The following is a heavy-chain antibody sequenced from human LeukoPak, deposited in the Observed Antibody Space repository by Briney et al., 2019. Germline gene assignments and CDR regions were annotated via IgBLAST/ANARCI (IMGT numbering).Heavy chain of an antibody. J-gene: IGHJ6*02. CDR2: IKQDGTDK. CDR3: ARETFMDV. Sequence: PGGSLTLSCAPSGFTFSSYWMSWVRQAPGKGLEWVANIKQDGTDKYYVASVKGRFTISRDAAKTSLYLQMNSLRAEDTAVYYCARETFMDVWGQGTTVTVSS. D-gene: IGHD2/OR15-2a*01. V-gene: IGHV3-7*05. CDR1: GFTFSSYW.